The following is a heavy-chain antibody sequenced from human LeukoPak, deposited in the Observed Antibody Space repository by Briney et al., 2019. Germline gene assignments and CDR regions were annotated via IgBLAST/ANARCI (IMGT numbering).Heavy chain of an antibody. D-gene: IGHD3-22*01. CDR3: ARDQENSSGYYYGMDV. CDR2: TYYRSKWYN. Sequence: SQTLSLTCAISGDSVSSNSAAWNWIRQSPSRGLEWLGRTYYRSKWYNDYAVPVKSRITINPDTSKNQFSLQLNSVTPEDTAVYFCARDQENSSGYYYGMDVWGQGTTVTVSS. J-gene: IGHJ6*02. CDR1: GDSVSSNSAA. V-gene: IGHV6-1*01.